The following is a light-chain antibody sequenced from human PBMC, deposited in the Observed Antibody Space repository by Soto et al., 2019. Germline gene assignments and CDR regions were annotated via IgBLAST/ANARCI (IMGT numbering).Light chain of an antibody. Sequence: EIVLTQSPGTLSLSPGERATLSCRASQTISGTYIAWYQQKFGQAPRLLIHGVSTRATGIPDRFSGSGSGTDFTLTISRLEAEDVAVYYCQQYNNSPLTFGGGTKVEIK. CDR3: QQYNNSPLT. V-gene: IGKV3-20*01. CDR2: GVS. CDR1: QTISGTY. J-gene: IGKJ4*01.